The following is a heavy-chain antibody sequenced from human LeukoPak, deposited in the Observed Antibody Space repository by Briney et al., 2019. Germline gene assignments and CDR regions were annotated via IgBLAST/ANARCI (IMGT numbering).Heavy chain of an antibody. CDR3: ARDHYFKIDY. Sequence: AGGSLRLSCAASGFVFSNFVMHWIRQAPEKGLVWVSRIPTDDNPTNYADFVQGRFTISRDNAKNTVYLQMNNLRAEDTAVYYCARDHYFKIDYWGQGTLVTVSS. D-gene: IGHD2/OR15-2a*01. CDR1: GFVFSNFV. V-gene: IGHV3-74*01. CDR2: IPTDDNPT. J-gene: IGHJ4*02.